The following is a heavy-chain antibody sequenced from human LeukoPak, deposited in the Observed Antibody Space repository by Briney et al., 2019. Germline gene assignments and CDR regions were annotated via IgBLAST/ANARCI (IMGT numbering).Heavy chain of an antibody. D-gene: IGHD6-13*01. CDR3: AREGKQQLGAFDI. Sequence: PSETLSLTCTVSGGSISSSSYYWGWIRQPPGKGLEWIGSIYYSGSTYYNPSLKSRVTISVDTSKNQFSLKLSSVTAADTAVYYCAREGKQQLGAFDIWGQGTMVTVSS. CDR1: GGSISSSSYY. J-gene: IGHJ3*02. V-gene: IGHV4-39*07. CDR2: IYYSGST.